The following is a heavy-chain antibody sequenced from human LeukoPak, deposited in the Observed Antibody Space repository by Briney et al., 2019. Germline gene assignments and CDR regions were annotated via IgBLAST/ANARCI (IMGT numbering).Heavy chain of an antibody. J-gene: IGHJ6*02. CDR1: GFTFSSYA. V-gene: IGHV3-30-3*01. D-gene: IGHD6-19*01. CDR2: ISYDGSNK. CDR3: AREGQWLVLERLGYYYGTDV. Sequence: GGSLRLSCAASGFTFSSYAMHWVRQAPGKGLEWVAVISYDGSNKYYADSVKGRFTISRDNSKNTLYLQMNSLRAEDTAVYYCAREGQWLVLERLGYYYGTDVWGQGTTVTVSS.